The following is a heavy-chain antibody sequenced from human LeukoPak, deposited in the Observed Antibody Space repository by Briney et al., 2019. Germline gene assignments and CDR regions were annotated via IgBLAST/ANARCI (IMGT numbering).Heavy chain of an antibody. CDR2: IYIDGST. CDR3: ASERRHDPLTGYYPLDY. V-gene: IGHV3-66*02. CDR1: GLSVSLNF. J-gene: IGHJ4*01. D-gene: IGHD3-9*01. Sequence: GGSLRLSCAASGLSVSLNFMTWVRQGPGKGLQCVAVIYIDGSTYDAESVRGRFSISRDSSTNTLYLQMNNLRTDDTAVYYCASERRHDPLTGYYPLDYWGQGTLVTVPS.